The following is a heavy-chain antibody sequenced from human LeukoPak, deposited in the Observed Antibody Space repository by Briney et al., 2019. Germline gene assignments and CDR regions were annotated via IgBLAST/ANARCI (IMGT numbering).Heavy chain of an antibody. Sequence: GGSLRLSCAASGFTFSRYGLHWVRQAPGKGLEWMAFIRDDGSTRYYADSVKGRFTISRDNAKNSLYLQMNSLRAEDTAVYYCALGAMVYNYWGQGTLVTVSS. CDR1: GFTFSRYG. CDR3: ALGAMVYNY. V-gene: IGHV3-30*02. J-gene: IGHJ4*02. CDR2: IRDDGSTR. D-gene: IGHD5-18*01.